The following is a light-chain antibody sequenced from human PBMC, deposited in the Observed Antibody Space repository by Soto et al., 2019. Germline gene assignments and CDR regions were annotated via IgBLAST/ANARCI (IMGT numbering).Light chain of an antibody. V-gene: IGKV1-39*01. Sequence: DIKMTQSPSSLSASVGDRVTITCRASQTISSYLNWSQQKPGKAPKVLIYAASSLQSGVPSRFSGSGSGTDFTLTISSLQPEDFATYYCQQSYTIPWTFGQGTKVDIK. CDR2: AAS. J-gene: IGKJ1*01. CDR3: QQSYTIPWT. CDR1: QTISSY.